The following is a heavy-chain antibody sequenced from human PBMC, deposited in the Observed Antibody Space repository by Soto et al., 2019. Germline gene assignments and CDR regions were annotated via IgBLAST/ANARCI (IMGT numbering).Heavy chain of an antibody. D-gene: IGHD6-19*01. V-gene: IGHV3-48*01. CDR3: AKAVADSYYYYGMDV. CDR1: GFTFSTYS. J-gene: IGHJ6*02. CDR2: ISSSSSTI. Sequence: GGSLRLSCAASGFTFSTYSMNWVRQAPGKGLEWVSYISSSSSTIFYTDSVKGRFTVSRDNSKNTLYLQMNSLRAEDTAVYYCAKAVADSYYYYGMDVWGQGTTVTVSS.